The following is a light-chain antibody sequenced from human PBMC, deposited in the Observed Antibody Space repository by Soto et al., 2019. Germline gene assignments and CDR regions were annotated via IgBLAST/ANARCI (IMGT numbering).Light chain of an antibody. J-gene: IGKJ1*01. CDR2: GAS. CDR1: QSVSSSY. V-gene: IGKV3-20*01. CDR3: QQYDSSPVT. Sequence: EIVLTQSPGTMSLSPGERATLSCRASQSVSSSYLAWYQQKPGQAPRLLIYGASSRATGIPDRFSGSGSGTDFTLTISRLEPEDVAVYYCQQYDSSPVTFCQGTKVEIK.